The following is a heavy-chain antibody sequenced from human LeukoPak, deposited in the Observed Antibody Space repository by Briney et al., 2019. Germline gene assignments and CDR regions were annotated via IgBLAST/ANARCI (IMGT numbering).Heavy chain of an antibody. D-gene: IGHD6-13*01. J-gene: IGHJ4*02. CDR3: ARDSLLLVPLDY. V-gene: IGHV3-48*01. Sequence: GGSLRLSCAASGFTFSSYSMNWIRQAPGKGLEWISYISSSSTTRYYADSVKGRFTISRDNAKNSLYLQMNSLRAEDTAVYYCARDSLLLVPLDYWGQGTLVTVSS. CDR2: ISSSSTTR. CDR1: GFTFSSYS.